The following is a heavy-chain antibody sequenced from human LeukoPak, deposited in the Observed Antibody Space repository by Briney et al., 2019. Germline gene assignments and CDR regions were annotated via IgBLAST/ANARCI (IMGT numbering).Heavy chain of an antibody. D-gene: IGHD6-13*01. V-gene: IGHV2-70*11. CDR1: GFSLSTSGMC. CDR3: ARLIAAAGTSHPDFDY. CDR2: IDWDDDK. Sequence: SGPALVKPTQTLTLTCTFSGFSLSTSGMCVSWIRQPPGKALEWLARIDWDDDKYYSTSLKTRLAISKDTSKNQVVLTMTNMDPVDRATYYCARLIAAAGTSHPDFDYWGQGTLVTVSS. J-gene: IGHJ4*02.